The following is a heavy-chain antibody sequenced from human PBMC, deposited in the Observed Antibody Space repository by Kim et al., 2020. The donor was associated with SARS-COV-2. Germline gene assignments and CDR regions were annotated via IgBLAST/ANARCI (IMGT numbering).Heavy chain of an antibody. CDR2: IIPIFGTA. Sequence: SVKVSCKASGGTFSSYAISWVRQAPGQGLEWMGGIIPIFGTANYAQKFQGRVTITADESTSTAYMELSSLRSEDTAVYYCASRGFSEQLVPGYFDYWGQGTLVTVSS. CDR1: GGTFSSYA. CDR3: ASRGFSEQLVPGYFDY. D-gene: IGHD6-6*01. J-gene: IGHJ4*02. V-gene: IGHV1-69*13.